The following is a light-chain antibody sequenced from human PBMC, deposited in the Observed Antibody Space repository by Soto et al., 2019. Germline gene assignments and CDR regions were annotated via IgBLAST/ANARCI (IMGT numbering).Light chain of an antibody. Sequence: QSVLTQPPSVSGAPGQRVTISCTGSSSNIGSGYDVHWYQQLPGTAPKLLIYDDFNRPSGVPDRFSGSKSGTSASLAITGLQAEDETDYYCQSYDSSLSGFVFGPGTKVTAL. J-gene: IGLJ1*01. CDR1: SSNIGSGYD. V-gene: IGLV1-40*01. CDR2: DDF. CDR3: QSYDSSLSGFV.